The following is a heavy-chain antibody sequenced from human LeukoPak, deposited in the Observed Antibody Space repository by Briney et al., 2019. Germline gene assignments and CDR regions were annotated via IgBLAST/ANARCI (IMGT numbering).Heavy chain of an antibody. CDR2: ISSSGSTI. Sequence: GGSLRLSCAASGFTFSDYYMSWIRQAPGKGLEWVSYISSSGSTIYYADSVKGRFTISRDNAKNSLYLQMNSLRAEDTAVYYCAREVYYYDSSGFYYSGGFGYWGQGTLLTVSS. CDR1: GFTFSDYY. J-gene: IGHJ4*02. V-gene: IGHV3-11*04. D-gene: IGHD3-22*01. CDR3: AREVYYYDSSGFYYSGGFGY.